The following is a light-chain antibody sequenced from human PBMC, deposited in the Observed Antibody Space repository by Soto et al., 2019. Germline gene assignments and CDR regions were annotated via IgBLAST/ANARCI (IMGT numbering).Light chain of an antibody. V-gene: IGKV1-5*03. CDR3: QHYNSYSEA. J-gene: IGKJ1*01. Sequence: DIQMTQSPSTLSGSVGDRVTNTFRASQTISSWLAWYQKKPGKDPKILIYKASTLKSGVPSRFSGSGSGTEFNLTISRLQTDDFATYYCQHYNSYSEAFGQGTKVDIK. CDR2: KAS. CDR1: QTISSW.